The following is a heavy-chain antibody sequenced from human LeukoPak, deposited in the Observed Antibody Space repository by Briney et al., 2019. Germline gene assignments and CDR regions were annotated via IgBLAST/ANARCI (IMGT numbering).Heavy chain of an antibody. Sequence: GESLKISCKGFGYSFDTYWLGWVRQMPGKGLEWMGVIYPYDSDTRYSPSFQGQVTISVDKSVSTAYLQWTSLKASDTAIFYCARLGYCSSGLCYGGDYWGQGTLVTVSS. J-gene: IGHJ4*02. CDR3: ARLGYCSSGLCYGGDY. V-gene: IGHV5-51*01. D-gene: IGHD2-15*01. CDR1: GYSFDTYW. CDR2: IYPYDSDT.